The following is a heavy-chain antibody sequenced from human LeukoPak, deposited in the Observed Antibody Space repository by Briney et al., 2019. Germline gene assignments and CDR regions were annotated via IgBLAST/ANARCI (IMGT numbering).Heavy chain of an antibody. J-gene: IGHJ5*02. Sequence: SETLSLTCAVYGGSFSGYYWSWIRQPPGTGLEWIGEINHSGSTNYNPSLQSRVTISADTSKNQFSLNLRSVIAADTAVYYCTRGLRLGYCSGGSCYYWFDPWGQGTRVTVSS. CDR3: TRGLRLGYCSGGSCYYWFDP. CDR2: INHSGST. D-gene: IGHD2-15*01. V-gene: IGHV4-34*01. CDR1: GGSFSGYY.